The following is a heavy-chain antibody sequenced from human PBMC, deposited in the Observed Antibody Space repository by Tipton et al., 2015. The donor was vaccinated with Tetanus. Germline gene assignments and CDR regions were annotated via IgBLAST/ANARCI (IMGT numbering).Heavy chain of an antibody. D-gene: IGHD4-11*01. J-gene: IGHJ4*02. CDR2: VSFTGNT. Sequence: TLSLTCTVSGASISSAIYLWGWIRQPPGKGLEWIGSVSFTGNTYYNPSLQSRLSMSVDTSGNMFSLKLSSVTAADTAIYYCARLAVTAVTNDYWGQGTLVTVSS. V-gene: IGHV4-39*01. CDR1: GASISSAIYL. CDR3: ARLAVTAVTNDY.